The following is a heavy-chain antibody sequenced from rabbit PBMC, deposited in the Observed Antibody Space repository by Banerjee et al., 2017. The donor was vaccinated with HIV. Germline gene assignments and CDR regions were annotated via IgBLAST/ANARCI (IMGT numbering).Heavy chain of an antibody. J-gene: IGHJ2*01. V-gene: IGHV1S40*01. Sequence: QSLVESGGGLVQPEGSLTLTCTASGFSFSTSYYMCWVRQAPGKGLEWIACIYGSNVNTYHANWAKGRFTISKTSSTTVTLQMTSLTAADTATYFCGRSYDTSSSYGNAFDLWGQGTLVTVS. CDR1: GFSFSTSYY. CDR2: IYGSNVNT. D-gene: IGHD1-1*01. CDR3: GRSYDTSSSYGNAFDL.